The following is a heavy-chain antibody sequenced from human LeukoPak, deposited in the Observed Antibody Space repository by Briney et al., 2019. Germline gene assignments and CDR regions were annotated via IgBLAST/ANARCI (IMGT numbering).Heavy chain of an antibody. Sequence: SETLSLTCTVSGGSISRSSHYWGWIRQPPGKGLEWIGIIYYSGSTFYHPSLKSRVPLSVDTSKNQFSLKLSSVTAADTAMYYCARAPTWGYFDQWGQGTLVTVSS. CDR2: IYYSGST. D-gene: IGHD3-16*01. J-gene: IGHJ4*02. V-gene: IGHV4-39*01. CDR3: ARAPTWGYFDQ. CDR1: GGSISRSSHY.